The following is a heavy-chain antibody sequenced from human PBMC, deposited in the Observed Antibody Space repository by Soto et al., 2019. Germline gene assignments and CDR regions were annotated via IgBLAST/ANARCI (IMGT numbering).Heavy chain of an antibody. CDR3: ARDAYDFWSGYYKGGFDY. Sequence: EVQLVESGGGLVQPGGSLRLSCAASGFTFNSYWMSWVRQAPGKGLEWVANIKQDGSEKYYVDSVKGRFTISRDNAKNSLYLQMNSLRAEDTAVYYCARDAYDFWSGYYKGGFDYWGQGTLVTVSS. D-gene: IGHD3-3*01. CDR1: GFTFNSYW. V-gene: IGHV3-7*01. CDR2: IKQDGSEK. J-gene: IGHJ4*02.